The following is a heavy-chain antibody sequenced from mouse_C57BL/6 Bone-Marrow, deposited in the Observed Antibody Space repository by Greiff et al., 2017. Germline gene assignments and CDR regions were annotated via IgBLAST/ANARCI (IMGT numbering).Heavy chain of an antibody. D-gene: IGHD4-1*01. CDR3: AELTGTGYYTMDY. V-gene: IGHV1-64*01. CDR2: IHPNSGST. CDR1: GYTFTSYW. J-gene: IGHJ4*01. Sequence: QVQLQQPGAELVKPGASVTLSCKASGYTFTSYWMHWVKQRPGQGLEWIGMIHPNSGSTNYNEKFKSKATLTVDKSSSTAYIQLSSLTSEDSAVYYCAELTGTGYYTMDYWGQGTSVTVSS.